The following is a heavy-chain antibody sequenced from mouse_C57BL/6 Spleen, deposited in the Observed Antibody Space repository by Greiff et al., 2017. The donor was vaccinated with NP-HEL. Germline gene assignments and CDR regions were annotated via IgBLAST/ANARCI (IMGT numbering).Heavy chain of an antibody. CDR3: ARSEGETASFAY. CDR2: IYPGDGDT. J-gene: IGHJ3*01. V-gene: IGHV1-80*01. CDR1: GYAFSSYW. Sequence: VKLVESGAELVKPGASVKISCKASGYAFSSYWMNWVKQRPGKGLEWIGQIYPGDGDTNYNGKFKGKATLTADKSSSTAYMQLSSLTSEDSAVYFCARSEGETASFAYWGQGTLVTVSA. D-gene: IGHD3-2*01.